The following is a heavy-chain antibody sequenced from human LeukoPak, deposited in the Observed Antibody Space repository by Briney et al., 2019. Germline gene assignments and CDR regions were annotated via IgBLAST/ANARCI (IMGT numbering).Heavy chain of an antibody. V-gene: IGHV4-38-2*01. Sequence: PSETLSLTCAVSGYSISSGYYWGWIRQPPGKGLEWIGSIYHSGSTYYNPSLKSRATISVDTSKNQFSLKLSSVTAADTAVYYCARCAANYYFDYWGQGTLVTVSS. CDR2: IYHSGST. J-gene: IGHJ4*02. D-gene: IGHD2-15*01. CDR3: ARCAANYYFDY. CDR1: GYSISSGYY.